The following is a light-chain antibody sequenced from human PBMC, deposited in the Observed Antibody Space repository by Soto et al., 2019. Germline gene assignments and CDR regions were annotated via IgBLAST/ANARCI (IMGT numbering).Light chain of an antibody. CDR3: HQYGSSPPGT. V-gene: IGKV3-20*01. Sequence: EIVLTQSPGTLSLSPGERATLSCRASQSVSGSYLAWYQQKPGQAPRLLIYGASSRATGIPDRFSGSGSGTDFTLTISRLEPEDFAVYYCHQYGSSPPGTFGQWTKVAIK. CDR1: QSVSGSY. CDR2: GAS. J-gene: IGKJ1*01.